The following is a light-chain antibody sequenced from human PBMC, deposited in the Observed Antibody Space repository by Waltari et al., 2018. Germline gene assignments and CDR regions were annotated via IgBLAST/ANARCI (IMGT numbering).Light chain of an antibody. J-gene: IGLJ2*01. V-gene: IGLV6-57*04. CDR2: EDN. CDR3: QSYDSSARV. Sequence: NFMLTQPHSVSESPGKTVTIACTRSSGSIASNYVQWFRQRPGSAPNTVIYEDNQRPAGVPDRFSCSSDRSSRSASLTISGLKTEDEADYYCQSYDSSARVFGGVTKLPVL. CDR1: SGSIASNY.